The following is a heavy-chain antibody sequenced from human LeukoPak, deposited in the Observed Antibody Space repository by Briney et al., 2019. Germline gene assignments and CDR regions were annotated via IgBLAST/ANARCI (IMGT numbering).Heavy chain of an antibody. CDR2: IRSKAHGGTT. V-gene: IGHV3-49*03. Sequence: GGSLRLSCTASGFTFGDYAMSWFRQAPGEGLEWVGFIRSKAHGGTTKYAASVKGRFTISRDDSKSIAYLQMDSLKTEDTAVYYCTRAGRYCSGGSCYSFYWGQGTLVTVSS. J-gene: IGHJ4*02. CDR3: TRAGRYCSGGSCYSFY. CDR1: GFTFGDYA. D-gene: IGHD2-15*01.